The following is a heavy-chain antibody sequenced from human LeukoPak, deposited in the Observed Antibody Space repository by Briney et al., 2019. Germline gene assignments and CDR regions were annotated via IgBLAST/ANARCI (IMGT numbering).Heavy chain of an antibody. V-gene: IGHV3-7*03. CDR3: ARGQGYGDPVDY. CDR1: GFTFGKYW. CDR2: IKLDGSEK. D-gene: IGHD4-17*01. J-gene: IGHJ4*02. Sequence: GSLRLSCVASGFTFGKYWMSWVRQAPGKGLEWVANIKLDGSEKNYVDSVKGRFTISRDNTKNSLYLQMNSLRAEDTAVYYCARGQGYGDPVDYWGQGTLVTVSS.